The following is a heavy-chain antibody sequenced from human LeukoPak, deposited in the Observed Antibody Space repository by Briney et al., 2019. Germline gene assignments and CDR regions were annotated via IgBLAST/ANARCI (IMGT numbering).Heavy chain of an antibody. V-gene: IGHV3-23*01. CDR1: SGFA. J-gene: IGHJ4*02. CDR2: INGRGDDT. D-gene: IGHD6-19*01. CDR3: AKGHRSSSSFFDS. Sequence: GGSLRLSCAAFSGFAMSWVRQAPGRGLEWVSAINGRGDDTYYPDSLKGRFTISRDNSNNTLYLQMNSLRAEDTAVYYCAKGHRSSSSFFDSWGQGILVTGSS.